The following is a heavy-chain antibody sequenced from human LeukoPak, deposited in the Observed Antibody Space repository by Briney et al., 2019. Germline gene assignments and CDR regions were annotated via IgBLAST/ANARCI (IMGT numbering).Heavy chain of an antibody. D-gene: IGHD5-18*01. CDR3: ASQARYSYENWFDP. V-gene: IGHV3-21*01. Sequence: PGGSLRLSCAASGFTFSSYSMNWVRQAPGKGLEWVSSISSSSSYIYYADSVKGRFTISRDNAKNSPYLQMNSLRAEDTAVYYCASQARYSYENWFDPWGQGTLVTVSS. J-gene: IGHJ5*02. CDR2: ISSSSSYI. CDR1: GFTFSSYS.